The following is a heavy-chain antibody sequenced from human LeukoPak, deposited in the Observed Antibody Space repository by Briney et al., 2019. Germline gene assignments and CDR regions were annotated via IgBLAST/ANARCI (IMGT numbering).Heavy chain of an antibody. CDR3: AKMDCTNGVCYRHYYYYGMDV. CDR1: GFTFSSYA. J-gene: IGHJ6*02. V-gene: IGHV3-23*01. CDR2: ISGSGGST. Sequence: GGSLRLSCAASGFTFSSYAMSWVRQAPGKGLEWVSAISGSGGSTYYADSVKGRFTISRDNSKNTLYLQMNSLRAEDTAVYYCAKMDCTNGVCYRHYYYYGMDVWGQGTTVTVSS. D-gene: IGHD2-8*01.